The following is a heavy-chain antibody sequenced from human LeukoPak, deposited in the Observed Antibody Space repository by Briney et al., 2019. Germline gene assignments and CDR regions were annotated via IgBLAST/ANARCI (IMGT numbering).Heavy chain of an antibody. CDR1: GGSISSYY. CDR3: ARAGTAKYYYYGMDV. Sequence: SEPLSLTCTVSGGSISSYYRSWIPRPPGKGLVWIGNIYYSGSTNYNPSLKSRVTISVDTSRNQFSLKLSSVTAADTAVYYCARAGTAKYYYYGMDVWGQGTTVTVSS. CDR2: IYYSGST. D-gene: IGHD2-21*02. J-gene: IGHJ6*02. V-gene: IGHV4-59*13.